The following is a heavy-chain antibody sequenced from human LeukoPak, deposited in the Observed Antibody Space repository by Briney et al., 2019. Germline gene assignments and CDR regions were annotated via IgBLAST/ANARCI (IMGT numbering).Heavy chain of an antibody. CDR3: ARRGTAMAKNFDY. CDR1: GGSVSSGSYS. J-gene: IGHJ4*02. V-gene: IGHV4-61*01. D-gene: IGHD5-18*01. Sequence: SETLSLTCTVSGGSVSSGSYSWSWIRQPPGKGLEWIGCMYYSGSANYNPSLKSRVTISVDTSKNQFSLKLSSVTAADTAVYYCARRGTAMAKNFDYWGQGTLVTVSS. CDR2: MYYSGSA.